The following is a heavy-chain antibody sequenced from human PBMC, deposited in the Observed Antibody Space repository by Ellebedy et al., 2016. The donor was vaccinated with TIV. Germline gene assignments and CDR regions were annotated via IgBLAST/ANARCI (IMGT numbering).Heavy chain of an antibody. CDR1: GGPFSGYY. J-gene: IGHJ5*01. D-gene: IGHD2-15*01. Sequence: MPSETLSLTCAGYGGPFSGYYWSWIRQPPGKGLEWIAEITHSGSTNYNPSLTSRVTVSVDTSKNQFSLKLTSVTAADTAVYYCARGGVSTPGRRNWFDPWGQGTLVTVSS. V-gene: IGHV4-34*01. CDR3: ARGGVSTPGRRNWFDP. CDR2: ITHSGST.